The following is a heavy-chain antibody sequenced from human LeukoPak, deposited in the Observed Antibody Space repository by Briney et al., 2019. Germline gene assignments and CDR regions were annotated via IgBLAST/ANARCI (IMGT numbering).Heavy chain of an antibody. CDR3: ARERSGYDRFYFDY. V-gene: IGHV4-39*02. CDR2: VFYSGST. Sequence: GSVFYSGSTYYNPXXXXRXXMSVXRSKNQFSLNLGSVTAADTSVYYCARERSGYDRFYFDYWGQGTLVTVSS. J-gene: IGHJ4*02. D-gene: IGHD5-12*01.